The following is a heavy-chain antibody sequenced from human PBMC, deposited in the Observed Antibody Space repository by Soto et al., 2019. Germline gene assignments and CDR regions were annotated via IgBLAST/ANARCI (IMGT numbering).Heavy chain of an antibody. CDR2: IYTDGTT. J-gene: IGHJ4*02. CDR3: AREVRGGFTGIFDQ. CDR1: GDSISDYFY. Sequence: QVQLQGSGPGQVKPSETLSLTYTVSGDSISDYFYWSWIRQPAGKGLEWIGRIYTDGTTKYNPSLKSRVTLSLDKAKNQFSLRLSSVTAADTAGYYFAREVRGGFTGIFDQWGRGSRVTDSS. D-gene: IGHD2-15*01. V-gene: IGHV4-4*07.